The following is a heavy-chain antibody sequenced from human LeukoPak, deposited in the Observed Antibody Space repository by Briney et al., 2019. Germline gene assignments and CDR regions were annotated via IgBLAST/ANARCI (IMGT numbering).Heavy chain of an antibody. CDR2: IYYSGST. Sequence: SETLSLTCTVSGGSISRGGYYWSWIRQHPGKGLEWIGYIYYSGSTYYNPSLKSRVNISVDTSKNEFSLKLSSVTGAETAVDYCARTGRGNDYWGQGTLVTVPS. D-gene: IGHD3-16*01. CDR3: ARTGRGNDY. V-gene: IGHV4-31*03. J-gene: IGHJ4*02. CDR1: GGSISRGGYY.